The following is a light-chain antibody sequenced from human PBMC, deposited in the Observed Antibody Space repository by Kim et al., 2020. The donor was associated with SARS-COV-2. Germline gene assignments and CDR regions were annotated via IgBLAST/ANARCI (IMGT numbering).Light chain of an antibody. J-gene: IGLJ2*01. Sequence: SYELTQPPSVSVAPGKTARITCGGNNIGSKSVHWYQQKPGQAPVLVIYYDSDRPSGIPERFSGSNSGNTATLTISRVAAGDEADYYCQVWVSSSDHVVFG. CDR3: QVWVSSSDHVV. CDR2: YDS. V-gene: IGLV3-21*04. CDR1: NIGSKS.